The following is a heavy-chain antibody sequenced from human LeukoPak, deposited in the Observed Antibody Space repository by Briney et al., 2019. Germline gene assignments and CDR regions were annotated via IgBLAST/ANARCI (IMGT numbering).Heavy chain of an antibody. D-gene: IGHD3-22*01. V-gene: IGHV4-39*01. Sequence: PSETLSLTCTVSGGSISRIIYYWGWIRQPPGKGLEWIGSIYYTGSTYYTPSLRSRVTISVDKSKNQSPLKLSAVTAADTAVYYCARVVRDGSGYNYYFDYWGQGTLVTVSS. CDR1: GGSISRIIYY. J-gene: IGHJ4*02. CDR2: IYYTGST. CDR3: ARVVRDGSGYNYYFDY.